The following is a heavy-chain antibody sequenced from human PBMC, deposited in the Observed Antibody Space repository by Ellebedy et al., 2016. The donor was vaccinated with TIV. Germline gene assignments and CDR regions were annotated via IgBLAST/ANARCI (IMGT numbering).Heavy chain of an antibody. Sequence: SETLSLXXTVSGGSISSSSYYWGWIRQPPGKGLEWIGSIYYSGSTYYNPSLKSRVTISVDTSKNQFSLKLSSVTAADTAVYYCARQGWELLRPQKPRTNWFDPWGQGTLVTVSS. CDR2: IYYSGST. J-gene: IGHJ5*02. V-gene: IGHV4-39*01. D-gene: IGHD1-26*01. CDR3: ARQGWELLRPQKPRTNWFDP. CDR1: GGSISSSSYY.